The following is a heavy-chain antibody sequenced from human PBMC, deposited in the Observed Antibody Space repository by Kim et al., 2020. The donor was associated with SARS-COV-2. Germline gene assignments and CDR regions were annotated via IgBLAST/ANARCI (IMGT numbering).Heavy chain of an antibody. Sequence: DGSNKYYADSVKGRFTISRDNSKNTLYLQMNSLRAEDTAVYYCARDQEGYWGQGTLVTVSS. V-gene: IGHV3-30*01. J-gene: IGHJ4*02. CDR2: DGSNK. CDR3: ARDQEGY.